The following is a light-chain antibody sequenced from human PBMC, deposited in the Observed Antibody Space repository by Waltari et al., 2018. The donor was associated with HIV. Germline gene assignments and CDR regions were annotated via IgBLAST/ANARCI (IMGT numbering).Light chain of an antibody. CDR2: DVT. CDR3: CSYAGSYTWV. V-gene: IGLV2-11*01. J-gene: IGLJ3*02. CDR1: SNDVGGYPY. Sequence: QSALTQPRSVSGSPGQSVTISCTGTSNDVGGYPYVSWYQQHPGKAPRLIIFDVTQRPSGVPDRFSGSKSGNTASLTISGLQADDEADIYCCSYAGSYTWVFGGGTKVTVL.